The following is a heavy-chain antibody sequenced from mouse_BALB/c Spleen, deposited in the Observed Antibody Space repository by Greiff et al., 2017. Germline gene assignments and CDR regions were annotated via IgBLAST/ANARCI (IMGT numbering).Heavy chain of an antibody. CDR2: ISSGGST. J-gene: IGHJ3*01. V-gene: IGHV5-6-5*01. CDR3: ANLYVGYWFAY. Sequence: DVQLVESGGGLVKPGGSLKLSCAASGFTFSSYAMSWVRQTPEKRLEWVASISSGGSTYYPDSVKGRFTISRDNARNILYLQMSSLRYEDTAMYYCANLYVGYWFAYWGQGTLVTVSA. CDR1: GFTFSSYA. D-gene: IGHD2-3*01.